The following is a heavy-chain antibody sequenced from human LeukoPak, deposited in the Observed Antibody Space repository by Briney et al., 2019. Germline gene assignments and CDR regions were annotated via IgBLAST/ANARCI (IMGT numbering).Heavy chain of an antibody. D-gene: IGHD6-19*01. CDR3: AKPAISSSGWYYDY. J-gene: IGHJ4*02. CDR1: GGSISSYY. Sequence: SETLSLTCTVSGGSISSYYWSWIRQPAGKGLEWIGRIYTSGSTNYNPSLKSRVTMSVDTSKNQFSLKLSSVTAADTAVYYCAKPAISSSGWYYDYWGQGTLVTVSS. CDR2: IYTSGST. V-gene: IGHV4-4*07.